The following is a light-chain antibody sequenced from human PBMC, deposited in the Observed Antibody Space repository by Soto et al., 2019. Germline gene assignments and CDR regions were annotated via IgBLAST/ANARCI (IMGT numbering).Light chain of an antibody. Sequence: EKALTQSPVTLSLSPGERATLSCRASQSFNSNLAWYQQKPGQAPRLLIYAASARATGIPARFRGSGSGTEFTLTISSLQSEDFAVYYCQHYDNWPPWTFGQGTKVDIK. CDR2: AAS. J-gene: IGKJ1*01. CDR3: QHYDNWPPWT. CDR1: QSFNSN. V-gene: IGKV3-15*01.